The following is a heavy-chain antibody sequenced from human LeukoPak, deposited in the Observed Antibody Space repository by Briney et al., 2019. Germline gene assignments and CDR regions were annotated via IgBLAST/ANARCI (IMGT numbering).Heavy chain of an antibody. Sequence: PGGSLRLSCAASGFTFSSYAMHWVRQAPGKGLEWVAVISYDGSNKYYADSVKGRFTISRDNSKNTLYLQMNSLRAEDTAVYYCARPYDSSGYSPDYWGQGTLVTVSS. J-gene: IGHJ4*02. D-gene: IGHD3-22*01. CDR2: ISYDGSNK. V-gene: IGHV3-30-3*01. CDR1: GFTFSSYA. CDR3: ARPYDSSGYSPDY.